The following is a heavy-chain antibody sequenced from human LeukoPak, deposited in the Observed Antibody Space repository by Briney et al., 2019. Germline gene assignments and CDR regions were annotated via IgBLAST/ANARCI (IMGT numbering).Heavy chain of an antibody. CDR2: IYHSGST. D-gene: IGHD2-15*01. Sequence: PSQTLSLTCAVSGGSISSGGYSWSWIRQPPGKGLEWIGYIYHSGSTYYNPSLKSRVTISVDRSKNQFSLKLSSVTAADTAVYYCARAMYRSGGSCYSDYYYGMDVWGQGTTVTVSS. J-gene: IGHJ6*02. CDR3: ARAMYRSGGSCYSDYYYGMDV. CDR1: GGSISSGGYS. V-gene: IGHV4-30-2*01.